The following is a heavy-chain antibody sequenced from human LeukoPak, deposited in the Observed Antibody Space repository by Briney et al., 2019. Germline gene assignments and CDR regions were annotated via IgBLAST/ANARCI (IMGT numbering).Heavy chain of an antibody. D-gene: IGHD3-3*01. J-gene: IGHJ3*02. V-gene: IGHV3-74*01. CDR1: GFTFSSYW. CDR3: AKDLSYYDFWSAPKDAFDI. Sequence: PGGSLRLSCAASGFTFSSYWMHWVRQGPGKGLVWVSRIHRDGSSTSYADSVKSRFTISRDNAKNTLYLQMNSLRAEDTAVYYCAKDLSYYDFWSAPKDAFDIWGQGTMVTVSS. CDR2: IHRDGSST.